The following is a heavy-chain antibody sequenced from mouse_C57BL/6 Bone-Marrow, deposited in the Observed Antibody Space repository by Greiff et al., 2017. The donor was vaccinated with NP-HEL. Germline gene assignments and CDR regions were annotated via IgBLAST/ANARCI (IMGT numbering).Heavy chain of an antibody. Sequence: EVQGVESGGGLVQPGGSLKLSCAASGFTFSDYYMYWVRQTPEKRLEWVAYISNGGGSTYYPDTVKGRFTISRDNAKNTLYLQMSRLKSEDTAMYYCARHCTWYFDVWGTGTTVTVSS. CDR1: GFTFSDYY. CDR2: ISNGGGST. J-gene: IGHJ1*03. CDR3: ARHCTWYFDV. V-gene: IGHV5-12*01.